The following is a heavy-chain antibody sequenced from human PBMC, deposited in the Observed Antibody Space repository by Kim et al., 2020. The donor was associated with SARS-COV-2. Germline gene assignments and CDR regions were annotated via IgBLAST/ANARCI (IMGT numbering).Heavy chain of an antibody. D-gene: IGHD3-10*01. J-gene: IGHJ6*02. CDR1: GGTFSSYA. CDR3: ARDKGVRVRGVIILDYGMDV. CDR2: IIPIFGTA. V-gene: IGHV1-69*13. Sequence: SVKVSCKASGGTFSSYAISWVRQAPGQGLEWMGGIIPIFGTANYAQKFQGRVTITADESTSTAYMELSSLRSEDTAVYYCARDKGVRVRGVIILDYGMDVWGQGTTVTVSS.